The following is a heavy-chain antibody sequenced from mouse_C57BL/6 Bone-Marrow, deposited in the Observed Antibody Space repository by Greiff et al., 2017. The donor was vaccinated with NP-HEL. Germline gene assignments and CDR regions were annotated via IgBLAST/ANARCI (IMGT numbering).Heavy chain of an antibody. V-gene: IGHV5-6*02. CDR3: ARQRAWFAY. Sequence: DVKLVESGGDLVKPGGSLKLSCAASGFTFSSYGMSWVRQTPDKRLEWVATISSGGSYTYSPDSVKGRFTISRDNAKNTLYLQMSSLKSEDTAMYYCARQRAWFAYWGQGTLVTVSA. J-gene: IGHJ3*01. CDR1: GFTFSSYG. CDR2: ISSGGSYT.